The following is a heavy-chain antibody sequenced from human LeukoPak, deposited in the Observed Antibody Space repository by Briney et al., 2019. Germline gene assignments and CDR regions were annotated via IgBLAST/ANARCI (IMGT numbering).Heavy chain of an antibody. D-gene: IGHD6-19*01. CDR1: GYSISSGYY. J-gene: IGHJ4*02. CDR3: ARDTSGWYYVY. Sequence: SETLSLTCTVSGYSISSGYYWGWIQQPPGKGLEWIGSMYHSGSTDYNPSLKSRVTISVDTSKNQFSLKLRSVTAADTAVYYCARDTSGWYYVYWGQGTLVTVSS. CDR2: MYHSGST. V-gene: IGHV4-38-2*02.